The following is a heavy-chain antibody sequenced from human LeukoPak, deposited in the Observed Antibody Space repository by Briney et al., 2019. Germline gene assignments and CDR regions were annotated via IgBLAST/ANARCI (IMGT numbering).Heavy chain of an antibody. D-gene: IGHD3-10*01. CDR3: ARRAITVAPYYFDY. CDR1: GGSISSYY. CDR2: IYYSGST. J-gene: IGHJ4*02. Sequence: ETLSLTCTVSGGSISSYYWSWIRQPPGKGLEWIGCIYYSGSTNYNPSLKSRVTISVDTSKNQFSLKLSSVTAADTAVYFCARRAITVAPYYFDYWGQGTLVTVSS. V-gene: IGHV4-59*01.